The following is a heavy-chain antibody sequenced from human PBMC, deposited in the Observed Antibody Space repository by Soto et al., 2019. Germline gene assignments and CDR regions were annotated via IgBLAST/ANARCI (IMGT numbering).Heavy chain of an antibody. D-gene: IGHD6-13*01. J-gene: IGHJ3*02. V-gene: IGHV3-7*01. Sequence: GGSLRLSCAASGFTFSNYAMSWVRQAPGKGLEWVANIKQDGSEKYYVDSVKGRFTISRDNAKNSLYLQMNSLRAEDTAVYYCARVRDDSSSWYGLDAMDAFDIWGQGTMVTVSS. CDR1: GFTFSNYA. CDR3: ARVRDDSSSWYGLDAMDAFDI. CDR2: IKQDGSEK.